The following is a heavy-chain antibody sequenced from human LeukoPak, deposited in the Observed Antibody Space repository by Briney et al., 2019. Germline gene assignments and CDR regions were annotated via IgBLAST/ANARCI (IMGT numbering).Heavy chain of an antibody. CDR2: IYFSGST. V-gene: IGHV4-39*01. CDR1: GGSISSVNCY. J-gene: IGHJ4*02. D-gene: IGHD1-7*01. CDR3: ARLETGTHFDY. Sequence: SETLSLTCTVSGGSISSVNCYWGWIRQPPGKGLEWIGNIYFSGSTYYYPSLKSRVTISVDTSKNQFSLKLSSVTAADTAVFYCARLETGTHFDYWGQGTLVTVSS.